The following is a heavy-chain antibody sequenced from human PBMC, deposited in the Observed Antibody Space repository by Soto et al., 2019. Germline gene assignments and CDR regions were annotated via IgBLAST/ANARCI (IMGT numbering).Heavy chain of an antibody. J-gene: IGHJ3*02. CDR3: ARGHDYGGTSEAFEI. D-gene: IGHD4-17*01. V-gene: IGHV1-69*14. Sequence: QVQLVQSGAEVKKPGSSVKVSCKASGGTFTTSSINWVRQAPGQRPEWMGNILPIFGTADYAQKSQARVTFTAHKSTNTAYMALRSLLSEDTPVYSCARGHDYGGTSEAFEIWGQGTVVTVSS. CDR2: ILPIFGTA. CDR1: GGTFTTSS.